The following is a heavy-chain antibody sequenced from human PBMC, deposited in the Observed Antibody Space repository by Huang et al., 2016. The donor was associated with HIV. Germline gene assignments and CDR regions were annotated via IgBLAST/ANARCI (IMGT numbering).Heavy chain of an antibody. CDR3: AMSLRYQYDSRSYWGRYFDY. CDR1: GGSFSAQI. Sequence: QVQLEQSGPAVRKPGSSVKVSCQASGGSFSAQIISWVRQAPGTRIEWMGGIIPLVGWPAYGKEFKGRVTMTADESTATIYMELNSLTSEDTAVYYCAMSLRYQYDSRSYWGRYFDYWGQGTLVTVSS. D-gene: IGHD3-16*01. CDR2: IIPLVGWP. V-gene: IGHV1-69*01. J-gene: IGHJ4*02.